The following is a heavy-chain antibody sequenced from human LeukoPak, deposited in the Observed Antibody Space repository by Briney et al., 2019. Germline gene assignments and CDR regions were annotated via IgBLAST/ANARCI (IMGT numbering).Heavy chain of an antibody. D-gene: IGHD6-6*01. CDR3: ARGPSKRLDY. J-gene: IGHJ4*02. Sequence: PSETLSLTCTVSGGSISSSSYFWGWIRQPPEKGLEWIGSIYYSGSSYYNPSLKSRVTISVDTSKNQFSLKLSSVTAADTAVYYCARGPSKRLDYWGQGTLVTVSS. CDR1: GGSISSSSYF. CDR2: IYYSGSS. V-gene: IGHV4-39*07.